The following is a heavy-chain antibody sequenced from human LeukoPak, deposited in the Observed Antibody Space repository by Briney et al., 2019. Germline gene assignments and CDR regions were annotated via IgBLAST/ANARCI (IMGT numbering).Heavy chain of an antibody. CDR2: INWNGGST. Sequence: GGSLRLSCAASGFTFDDCGMSWVRQAPGKGLEWVSGINWNGGSTGYADSVKGRFTISRDNAKNSLYLQMNSLRAEDTALYYCARDHYGSKHFDSWGQGTLVTVSS. J-gene: IGHJ4*02. CDR3: ARDHYGSKHFDS. CDR1: GFTFDDCG. V-gene: IGHV3-20*04. D-gene: IGHD4-23*01.